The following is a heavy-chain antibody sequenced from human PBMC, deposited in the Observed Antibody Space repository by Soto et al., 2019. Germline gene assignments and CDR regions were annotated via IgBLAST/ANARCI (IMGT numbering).Heavy chain of an antibody. D-gene: IGHD3-9*01. V-gene: IGHV3-30*18. CDR1: GFTFSSYG. Sequence: GGSLRLSCAASGFTFSSYGMHWVRQAPGKGLEWVAVISYDGSNKYYADSVKGRFTISRDNSKNTLYLQMNSLRAEDTAVYYCAKDRPHYDILTGNNYFDYWGQGTLVTVSS. CDR2: ISYDGSNK. J-gene: IGHJ4*02. CDR3: AKDRPHYDILTGNNYFDY.